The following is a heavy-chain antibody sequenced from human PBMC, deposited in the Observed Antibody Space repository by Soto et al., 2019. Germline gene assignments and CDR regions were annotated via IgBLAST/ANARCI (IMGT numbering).Heavy chain of an antibody. V-gene: IGHV1-2*02. CDR1: EYSFTGYY. J-gene: IGHJ3*01. CDR3: ARDPRWATETTKKALDL. D-gene: IGHD4-4*01. CDR2: INPISGGI. Sequence: ASVKVSCKASEYSFTGYYMHWVRQAPGQGLEWVGWINPISGGIHYAQKFQGRVTVTRDTAXXXXXXXXXXXXXXXXXXXXXARDPRWATETTKKALDLWGQGTMVTVSS.